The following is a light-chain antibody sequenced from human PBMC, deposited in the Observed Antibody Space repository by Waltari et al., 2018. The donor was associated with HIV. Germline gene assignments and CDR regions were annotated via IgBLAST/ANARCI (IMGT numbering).Light chain of an antibody. CDR1: SSNVGGYNY. V-gene: IGLV2-14*01. CDR3: SSYTSSSTLYVV. CDR2: DVS. Sequence: QSALTQPASVSWSPGQSITISCTGTSSNVGGYNYLSCYQQHPGKAPKLMIYDVSYRPSGVSNRFSDSKSGNTASLTISGLQAEDEADYYCSSYTSSSTLYVVFGGGTKLTVL. J-gene: IGLJ2*01.